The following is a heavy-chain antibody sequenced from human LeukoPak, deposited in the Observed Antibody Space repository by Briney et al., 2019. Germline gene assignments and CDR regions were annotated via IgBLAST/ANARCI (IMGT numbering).Heavy chain of an antibody. CDR1: GFTVNNYV. D-gene: IGHD5-12*01. Sequence: GGSLRLSCAASGFTVNNYVIHWVRQPPGKGLEWVASFRYDGSHEYYADSVKGRFTLSRDNSKNTLLLQMNSLRTEDTAVYYCASRPAGFDWGPFDYWGQGTLVTVSS. J-gene: IGHJ4*02. CDR2: FRYDGSHE. CDR3: ASRPAGFDWGPFDY. V-gene: IGHV3-30*02.